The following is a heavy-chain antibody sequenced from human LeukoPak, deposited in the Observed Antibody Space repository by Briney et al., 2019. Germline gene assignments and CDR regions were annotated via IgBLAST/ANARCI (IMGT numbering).Heavy chain of an antibody. J-gene: IGHJ4*02. CDR1: GYSISSGYY. CDR3: ASYGSGSMGSFDY. Sequence: SETLSLTCAVSGYSISSGYYWGWIRQPPGQGLEWIGSIYHSGSTYYNPSLKSRVTISVDTSKNQFSLKLSSVTAADTAVYYCASYGSGSMGSFDYWGQGTLVTVSS. CDR2: IYHSGST. D-gene: IGHD3-10*01. V-gene: IGHV4-38-2*01.